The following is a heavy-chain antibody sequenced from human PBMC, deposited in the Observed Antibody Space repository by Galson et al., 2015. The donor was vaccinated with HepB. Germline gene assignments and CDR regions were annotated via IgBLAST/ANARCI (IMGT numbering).Heavy chain of an antibody. CDR1: GFTFSSYA. J-gene: IGHJ3*01. Sequence: SLRLSCAASGFTFSSYAMYWVRQAPGKGLEWLAVISYDGSNKYYADSAKGRFTISRDNSKNTLYLQMNSLRVEDTALYYCARDRVPYYYDIRGAFDVWGQGTMVTVSS. CDR3: ARDRVPYYYDIRGAFDV. CDR2: ISYDGSNK. V-gene: IGHV3-30-3*01. D-gene: IGHD3-22*01.